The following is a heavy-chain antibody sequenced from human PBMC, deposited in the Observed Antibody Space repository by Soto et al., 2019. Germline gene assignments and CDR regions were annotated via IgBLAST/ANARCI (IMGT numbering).Heavy chain of an antibody. Sequence: GSGATLVNPTQTLTLTCTFSGFSRSTSGMRVSWIRQPPGKALEWLARIDWDDDKFYSTSLKTRLTISKDTSKNQVVLTMTNMDPVDTATYYCARERGDSSSWYYYGMDVWGQGXTVTVYS. CDR3: ARERGDSSSWYYYGMDV. CDR1: GFSRSTSGMR. V-gene: IGHV2-70*04. J-gene: IGHJ6*02. CDR2: IDWDDDK. D-gene: IGHD6-13*01.